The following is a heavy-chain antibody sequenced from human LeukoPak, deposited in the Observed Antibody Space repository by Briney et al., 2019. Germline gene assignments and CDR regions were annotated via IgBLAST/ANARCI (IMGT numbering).Heavy chain of an antibody. CDR2: ISYGGSNK. CDR1: GFTFSSYA. V-gene: IGHV3-30-3*01. D-gene: IGHD1-26*01. Sequence: PGGSLRLSCAASGFTFSSYAMHWVRQAPGKGLEWVAVISYGGSNKYYADSVKGRFTISRDNSKNTLYLQMSSLRVEDTAVYYCTRGGWGGSYFDAFDLWGQGTMVTVSS. CDR3: TRGGWGGSYFDAFDL. J-gene: IGHJ3*01.